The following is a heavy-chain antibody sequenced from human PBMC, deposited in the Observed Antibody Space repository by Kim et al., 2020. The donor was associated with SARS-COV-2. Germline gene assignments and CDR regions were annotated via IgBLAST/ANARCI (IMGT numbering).Heavy chain of an antibody. V-gene: IGHV3-33*01. CDR2: IWYDGSNK. CDR1: GFTFSSYG. D-gene: IGHD3-10*01. Sequence: GGSLRLSCAASGFTFSSYGMHWVRQAPGKGLEWVAVIWYDGSNKYYADSVKGRFTISRDNSKNTLYLQMNSLRAEDTAVYYCARDYERSEGFGELSGMDVGGKGTTVTVSS. J-gene: IGHJ6*04. CDR3: ARDYERSEGFGELSGMDV.